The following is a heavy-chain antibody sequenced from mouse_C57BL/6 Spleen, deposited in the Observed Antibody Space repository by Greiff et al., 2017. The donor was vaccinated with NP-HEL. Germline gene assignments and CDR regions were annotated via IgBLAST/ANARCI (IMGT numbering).Heavy chain of an antibody. D-gene: IGHD5-2*01. CDR2: ISDGGSYT. CDR1: GFTFSSYA. V-gene: IGHV5-4*03. J-gene: IGHJ2*01. Sequence: EVKLQESGGGLVKPGGSLKLSCAASGFTFSSYAMSWVRQTPEKRLEWVATISDGGSYTYYPDNVKGRFTISRDNAKNNLYLQMSHLKSEDTAMYYCARGNINFDYWGQGTTLTVSS. CDR3: ARGNINFDY.